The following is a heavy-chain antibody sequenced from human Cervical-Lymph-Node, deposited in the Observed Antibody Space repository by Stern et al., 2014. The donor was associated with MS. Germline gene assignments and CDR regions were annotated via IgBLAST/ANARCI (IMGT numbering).Heavy chain of an antibody. D-gene: IGHD4-17*01. CDR3: ARGEMTTSYYGLHV. J-gene: IGHJ6*02. CDR1: GFNFPTYW. V-gene: IGHV3-74*02. CDR2: INGDGSDT. Sequence: EVQLVESGGGPTQPGGSLRLSCVASGFNFPTYWMHWVRQPPGTGLVWVSRINGDGSDTIYADSVKGRFTISRDNAKNTVHLHMSGLRAEDTAVYFCARGEMTTSYYGLHVWGQGTPVTVSS.